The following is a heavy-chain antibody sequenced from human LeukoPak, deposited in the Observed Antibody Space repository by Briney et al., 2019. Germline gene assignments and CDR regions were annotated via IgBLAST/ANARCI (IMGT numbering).Heavy chain of an antibody. CDR1: GFTFGSYA. CDR2: ITGIDGST. J-gene: IGHJ5*01. D-gene: IGHD3-10*01. V-gene: IGHV3-23*01. Sequence: SGGSLRLSCATSGFTFGSYAMTWVRQAPGKGLEWVAGITGIDGSTYYADSVKGRFTISRDNSKNTLYLQMNSLRGEDTAAYYCAKDAVRGSGRINWFDSWGQGTLVTVSS. CDR3: AKDAVRGSGRINWFDS.